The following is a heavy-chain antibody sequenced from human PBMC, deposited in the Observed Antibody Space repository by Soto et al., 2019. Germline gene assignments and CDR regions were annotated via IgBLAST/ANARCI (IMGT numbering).Heavy chain of an antibody. CDR3: AKDGYYDLDMAV. Sequence: EVQLLESGGGMVQPGGSLRLSCAASGFTLSNYAMSWVRQAPGKGLEWVSASSGSGGSTYYANSVKGRFTISRDNSKNTLYLQLNRLRAEDTAVYYCAKDGYYDLDMAVWGQGTTVTVSS. CDR1: GFTLSNYA. CDR2: SSGSGGST. V-gene: IGHV3-23*01. J-gene: IGHJ6*02.